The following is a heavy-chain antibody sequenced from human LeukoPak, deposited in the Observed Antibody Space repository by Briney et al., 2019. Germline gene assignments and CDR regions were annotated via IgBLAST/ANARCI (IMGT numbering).Heavy chain of an antibody. J-gene: IGHJ2*01. CDR3: ARGAVAGLFDL. D-gene: IGHD6-19*01. Sequence: GGSLRLSCAASGFTFSSYWMSWVRQAPGKGLEWVANIKQDGSDKYYVDSAKGRFTISRDNAKNSLYLQMNSLRAEDTAVYYCARGAVAGLFDLWGRGTLVTVSS. V-gene: IGHV3-7*02. CDR1: GFTFSSYW. CDR2: IKQDGSDK.